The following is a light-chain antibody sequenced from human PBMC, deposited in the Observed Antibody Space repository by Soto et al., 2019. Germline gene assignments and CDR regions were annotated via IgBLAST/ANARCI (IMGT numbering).Light chain of an antibody. Sequence: DIQMTQSPSSLSASVGDRVTITCRASQSISSYLNWYQQKPGTAPKLLIYAASSLQSVVPSRFSGSGSGTDFTLTISSLQPEDFATYYCQQSYSTPETFGQGTKVEIK. CDR1: QSISSY. CDR2: AAS. V-gene: IGKV1-39*01. J-gene: IGKJ1*01. CDR3: QQSYSTPET.